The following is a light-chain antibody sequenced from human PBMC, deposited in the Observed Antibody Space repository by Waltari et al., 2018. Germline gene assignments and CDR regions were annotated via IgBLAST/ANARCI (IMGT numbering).Light chain of an antibody. Sequence: EIVLTQSPATLSFSPGDSASLTCRASQTVSTYLAWYQQKPGQAPRLLIYDASNRATGIPARFSGSGSGTDFTLTISSLEPEDFAIYYCQQRSNLPPFTFGPGTKVDIK. CDR1: QTVSTY. V-gene: IGKV3-11*01. J-gene: IGKJ3*01. CDR2: DAS. CDR3: QQRSNLPPFT.